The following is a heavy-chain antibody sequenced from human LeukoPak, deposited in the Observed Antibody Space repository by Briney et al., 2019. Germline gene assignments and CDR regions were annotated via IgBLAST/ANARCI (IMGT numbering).Heavy chain of an antibody. CDR3: ARRLFIGGYQNYFDY. D-gene: IGHD1-26*01. CDR2: IYPGDSDT. V-gene: IGHV5-51*01. CDR1: GYSFTSNW. J-gene: IGHJ4*02. Sequence: GESLKISCKGSGYSFTSNWIGWVRQMPGKGLEWMGIIYPGDSDTRYSPSLQGQVTISADKSISTAYLQWSSLKASDTAMYYCARRLFIGGYQNYFDYWGQGTLVTVSS.